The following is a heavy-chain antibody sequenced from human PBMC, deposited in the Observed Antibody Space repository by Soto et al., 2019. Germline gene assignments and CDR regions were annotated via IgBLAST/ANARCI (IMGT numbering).Heavy chain of an antibody. D-gene: IGHD5-18*01. Sequence: QVQLVQSGAEVKKHGASVKVSCKASGYTFTSYAMHWVRQAPGQRLEWMGWINAGNGNTKYSQKFQGRVTITRDTSASTAYMELSSLRSEDTAVYYWARDLGYSYGYNWGQGTLVTVSS. CDR1: GYTFTSYA. CDR2: INAGNGNT. V-gene: IGHV1-3*01. CDR3: ARDLGYSYGYN. J-gene: IGHJ4*02.